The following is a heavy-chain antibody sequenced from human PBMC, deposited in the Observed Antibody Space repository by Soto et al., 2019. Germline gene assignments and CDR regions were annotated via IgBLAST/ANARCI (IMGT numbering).Heavy chain of an antibody. CDR1: GYTFTNYY. CDR2: INPFNPTGTST. D-gene: IGHD3-3*02. J-gene: IGHJ4*02. V-gene: IGHV1-46*01. Sequence: QVQLVQSGAEVKKPGASVKISCRAAGYTFTNYYIHWVRQAPGQGLEWLGMINPFNPTGTSTTYAQKFQGRVTLTMDTSTSTVYMELSGRRSEDTAMFYCARDLAAGDHWGQGTLVIVSS. CDR3: ARDLAAGDH.